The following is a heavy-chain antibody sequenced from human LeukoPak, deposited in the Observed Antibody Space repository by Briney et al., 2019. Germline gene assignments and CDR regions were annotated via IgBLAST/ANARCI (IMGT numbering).Heavy chain of an antibody. J-gene: IGHJ4*02. V-gene: IGHV3-23*01. D-gene: IGHD3-9*01. CDR3: AKLRGFDILTGYYPIDY. Sequence: GGSLRLSCAASGFTFSSYAMSWVRQAPGKGLEWVSAISGSGGSTYYADSVKGRFTISRDNSKNTLYLQMNSLRAEDTAVYYCAKLRGFDILTGYYPIDYWGQGTLVTVSS. CDR1: GFTFSSYA. CDR2: ISGSGGST.